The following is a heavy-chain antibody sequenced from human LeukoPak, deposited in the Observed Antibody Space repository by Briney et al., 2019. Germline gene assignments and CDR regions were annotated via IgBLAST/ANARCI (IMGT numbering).Heavy chain of an antibody. CDR2: IIPIFGTA. CDR3: ARRRGYCSSTSCPPRPYYYYYGMDV. Sequence: SVKVSSKASGGTFTSYAISWVRQAPGQGLEWMGGIIPIFGTANYAQKFQGRVTITADESTSTAYMELSSLRSEDTAVYYCARRRGYCSSTSCPPRPYYYYYGMDVWGQGTTVTVSS. J-gene: IGHJ6*02. V-gene: IGHV1-69*13. D-gene: IGHD2-2*01. CDR1: GGTFTSYA.